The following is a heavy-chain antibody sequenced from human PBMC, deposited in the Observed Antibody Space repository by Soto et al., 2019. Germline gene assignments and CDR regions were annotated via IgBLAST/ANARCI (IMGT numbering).Heavy chain of an antibody. J-gene: IGHJ6*02. CDR2: IYHSGST. CDR1: GGSISSGGYS. CDR3: ARAGGIAVAGTSGMDV. D-gene: IGHD6-19*01. V-gene: IGHV4-30-2*01. Sequence: PSETLSLTCAVSGGSISSGGYSWRWIRQPPGKGLEWIGYIYHSGSTYYNPSLKSRVTISVDRSKNQFSLKLSSVTAADTAVYYCARAGGIAVAGTSGMDVWGQGTTVTVSS.